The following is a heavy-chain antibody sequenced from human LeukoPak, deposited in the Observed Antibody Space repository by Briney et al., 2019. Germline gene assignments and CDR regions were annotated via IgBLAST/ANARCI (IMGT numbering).Heavy chain of an antibody. CDR3: ARGARRGIVVVPAATKYYFDY. V-gene: IGHV4-34*01. CDR1: GGSFSGYY. CDR2: INHSGST. Sequence: SETLSLTCAVYGGSFSGYYWSWIRQPPGKGLEWIGEINHSGSTNYNPSLKSRVTISVDTSKNQFPLKLSSVTAADTAVYYCARGARRGIVVVPAATKYYFDYWGQGTLVTVSS. D-gene: IGHD2-2*01. J-gene: IGHJ4*02.